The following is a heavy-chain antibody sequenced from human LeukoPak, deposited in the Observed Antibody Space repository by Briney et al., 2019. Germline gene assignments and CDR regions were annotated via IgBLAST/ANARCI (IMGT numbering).Heavy chain of an antibody. CDR3: ARAHSSSWYAFDY. Sequence: GGSLRLSCAASGFTFSSNYMHWVRQAPGKGLEWVAVIYRDGSTYYADCVKGRFTISRDNSKNTLYLQMNSLRAEDTAVYYCARAHSSSWYAFDYWGQGTLVTVSS. J-gene: IGHJ4*02. CDR2: IYRDGST. CDR1: GFTFSSNY. V-gene: IGHV3-66*01. D-gene: IGHD6-13*01.